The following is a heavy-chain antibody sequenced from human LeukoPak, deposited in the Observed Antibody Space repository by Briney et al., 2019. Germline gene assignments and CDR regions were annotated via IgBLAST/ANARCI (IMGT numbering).Heavy chain of an antibody. D-gene: IGHD6-19*01. CDR2: IYYSGST. V-gene: IGHV4-30-4*01. CDR3: AGERGEEYSSGWYKRNYFDN. Sequence: ASQTLSLTCTVSGGSISPDNYYWSWIRQPPGEGLEWIGYIYYSGSTYYNPSLKSRVTISADVSKNQFSLKLTSVTGADTAVYYCAGERGEEYSSGWYKRNYFDNWGQGIRVTVSS. J-gene: IGHJ4*02. CDR1: GGSISPDNYY.